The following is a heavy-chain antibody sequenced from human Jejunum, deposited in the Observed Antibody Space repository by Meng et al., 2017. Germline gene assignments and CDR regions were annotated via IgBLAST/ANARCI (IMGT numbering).Heavy chain of an antibody. CDR3: ARGFWKSGFDS. CDR2: TYYTSKWNN. J-gene: IGHJ5*02. CDR1: GDNVPRSNTA. V-gene: IGHV6-1*01. D-gene: IGHD3-3*01. Sequence: PRLENTSQTLSLTYATPGDNVPRSNTAWNGIRQSPSRGLEWLGRTYYTSKWNNDYAVSVRSRITINADTSKSQSSLHLNSVTPEDTAVYYCARGFWKSGFDSWGQGTLVTVSS.